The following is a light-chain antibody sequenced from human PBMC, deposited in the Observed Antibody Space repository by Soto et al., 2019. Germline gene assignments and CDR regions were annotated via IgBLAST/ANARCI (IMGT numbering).Light chain of an antibody. CDR3: QQRRNWPPLT. J-gene: IGKJ4*01. CDR1: QSVDIY. CDR2: DAS. Sequence: ETVLTQSPATLSLSPGETATLSCRASQSVDIYLAWYQQKPGQPPRLLIYDASNRATGIPARFSSSGSGTDFTLTISSLEPEDFAVYYCQQRRNWPPLTFGGWTKLEIK. V-gene: IGKV3-11*01.